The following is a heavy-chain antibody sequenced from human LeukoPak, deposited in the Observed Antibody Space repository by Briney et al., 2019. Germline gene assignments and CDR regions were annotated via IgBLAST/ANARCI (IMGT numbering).Heavy chain of an antibody. D-gene: IGHD3-22*01. CDR1: GFTFSSYA. CDR3: ARYYDSSGYPPH. Sequence: GGSLRLSCAASGFTFSSYAMHWVRQAPGKGLEWVAVISYDGSNKYYADSVKGRFTISRDNSKNTLYLQMNSLRAEDTAVYYCARYYDSSGYPPHWGQGTVVTVSS. V-gene: IGHV3-30-3*01. J-gene: IGHJ4*02. CDR2: ISYDGSNK.